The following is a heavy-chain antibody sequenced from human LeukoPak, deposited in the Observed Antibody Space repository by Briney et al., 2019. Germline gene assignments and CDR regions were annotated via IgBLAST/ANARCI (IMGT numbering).Heavy chain of an antibody. CDR3: ATPNHYYDRGN. V-gene: IGHV3-23*01. Sequence: LRLDLAAPGFTINSYAMTWIRQAPGKGLEWVSSISGSGDITYYADSVRGRFTISRDNAKNSLYLQMNSLRDEDTAVYYCATPNHYYDRGNWGQGTLVTVSS. CDR2: ISGSGDIT. J-gene: IGHJ4*02. D-gene: IGHD3-22*01. CDR1: GFTINSYA.